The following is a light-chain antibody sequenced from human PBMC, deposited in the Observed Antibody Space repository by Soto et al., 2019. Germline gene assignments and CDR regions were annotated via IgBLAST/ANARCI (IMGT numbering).Light chain of an antibody. CDR3: QQHNSYPRT. CDR2: AAS. Sequence: DIHMSQSPSSLSASVGDKFTITCRAGQSISSSLNWYQQKPVKAPKLLIYAASTLQSGVPSRFRGSRSGTDVTLTISSLKPEEFETDYCQQHNSYPRTFGGGTKVDIK. V-gene: IGKV1-39*01. CDR1: QSISSS. J-gene: IGKJ4*01.